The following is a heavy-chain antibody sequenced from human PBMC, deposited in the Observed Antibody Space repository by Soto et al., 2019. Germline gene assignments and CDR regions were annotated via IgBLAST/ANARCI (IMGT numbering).Heavy chain of an antibody. CDR1: GGSFSGYY. V-gene: IGHV4-34*01. CDR2: INHSGST. J-gene: IGHJ6*02. CDR3: ARTSAELIYQYYYYYGMDV. Sequence: SETLSLTCAVYGGSFSGYYWSWIRQPPGKGLEWIGEINHSGSTNYNPSLKSRVTISVDTSKNQFSLKLSSVTAADTAVYYCARTSAELIYQYYYYYGMDVWGQGTTVTVSS. D-gene: IGHD2-2*02.